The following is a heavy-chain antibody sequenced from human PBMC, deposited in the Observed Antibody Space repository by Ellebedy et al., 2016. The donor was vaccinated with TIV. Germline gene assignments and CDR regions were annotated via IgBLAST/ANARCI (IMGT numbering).Heavy chain of an antibody. D-gene: IGHD5-18*01. V-gene: IGHV1-18*04. Sequence: AASVKVSCKASGYTFTSYGISWVRQAPGQGLEWMGWISGYNSNTNYAQKLQGRVTMTTDTSTSTAYMELRSLRSDDTAVYYCARATHYYVDTPMVKEFGPWGQGTLVTVSS. J-gene: IGHJ5*02. CDR1: GYTFTSYG. CDR3: ARATHYYVDTPMVKEFGP. CDR2: ISGYNSNT.